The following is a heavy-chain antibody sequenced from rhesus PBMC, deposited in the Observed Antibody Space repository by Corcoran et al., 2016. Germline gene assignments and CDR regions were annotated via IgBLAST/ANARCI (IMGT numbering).Heavy chain of an antibody. CDR3: ASGYSGCPRFDY. CDR1: GGSISDDYY. Sequence: QVQLQESGPGLVKPSENLSLNWAVPGGSISDDYYWSGIRQLPGKGLELFWYIYGSCGGNNYKPSLRSRDPISIDRSKTHFSLTLSSVTSADTAVYYCASGYSGCPRFDYWGQGVLVAVSS. J-gene: IGHJ4*01. D-gene: IGHD6-25*01. CDR2: IYGSCGGN. V-gene: IGHV4-106*01.